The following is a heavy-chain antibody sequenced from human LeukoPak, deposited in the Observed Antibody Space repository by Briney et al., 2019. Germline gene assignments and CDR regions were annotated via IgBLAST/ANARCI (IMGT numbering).Heavy chain of an antibody. CDR3: ARRYCSGGSCYLFDY. Sequence: VASAKVSCKASGYTFTGYYMHWVRQAPGQGLEWMGRINPNSGGTNYAQKFQGRVTMTRDTSISTAYMELSRLRSDDTAVYYCARRYCSGGSCYLFDYWGQGTLVTVSS. J-gene: IGHJ4*02. CDR1: GYTFTGYY. V-gene: IGHV1-2*06. D-gene: IGHD2-15*01. CDR2: INPNSGGT.